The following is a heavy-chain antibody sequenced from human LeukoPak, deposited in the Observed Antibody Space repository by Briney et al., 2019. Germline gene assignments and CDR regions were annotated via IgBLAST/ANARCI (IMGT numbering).Heavy chain of an antibody. CDR2: INPNSGGT. V-gene: IGHV1-2*02. CDR3: ASNDILTGYYGHYGMDV. D-gene: IGHD3-9*01. Sequence: GESLKISCKASGYTFTGYYMHWVRQAPGQGLEWMGWINPNSGGTNYAQKFQGRVTMTRDTSISTAYMELSRLRSDDTAVYYCASNDILTGYYGHYGMDVWGQGTTVTVSS. CDR1: GYTFTGYY. J-gene: IGHJ6*02.